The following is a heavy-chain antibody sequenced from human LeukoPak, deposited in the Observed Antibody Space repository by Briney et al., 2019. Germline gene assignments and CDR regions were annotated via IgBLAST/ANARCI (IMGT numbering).Heavy chain of an antibody. D-gene: IGHD6-19*01. CDR3: AASEGKYASGWYASYYFDS. CDR1: GDSISNTNYY. J-gene: IGHJ4*02. V-gene: IGHV4-39*01. Sequence: PSATLSLTCTVSGDSISNTNYYWDWVRQPPGKGLEWIGNVYYGGTTYYTPSLKSRVTISVDSSKNQFSLKLRSVTAAVTGVYYCAASEGKYASGWYASYYFDSWGRGTLVAVST. CDR2: VYYGGTT.